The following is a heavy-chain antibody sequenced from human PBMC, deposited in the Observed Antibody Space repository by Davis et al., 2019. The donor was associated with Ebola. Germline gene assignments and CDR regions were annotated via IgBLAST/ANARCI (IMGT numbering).Heavy chain of an antibody. D-gene: IGHD5-18*01. CDR3: SRLEGTAFDH. CDR2: ISPTSTYT. Sequence: GGSLRLSCAASGFTLSSYSLNWVRQAPGKGLEWVATISPTSTYTFYADSVKGRFTISRHNAENSLYLQMNSLRADDTSIYFCSRLEGTAFDHWGQGALVTVSS. V-gene: IGHV3-21*01. J-gene: IGHJ4*02. CDR1: GFTLSSYS.